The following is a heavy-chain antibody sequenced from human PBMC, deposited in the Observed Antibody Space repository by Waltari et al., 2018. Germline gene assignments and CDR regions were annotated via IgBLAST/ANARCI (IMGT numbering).Heavy chain of an antibody. J-gene: IGHJ4*02. CDR2: ITYDGGRK. CDR1: GSPFSRHG. CDR3: ARGSAGKPLDN. Sequence: QVRLAGSGEGMVRPGGSLGLPGLGSGSPFSRHGLHWVRQAPGKGLEWVAFITYDGGRKFYSDSLKGRFTISRDNSKDILFLDMNNLRRDDTAVYFCARGSAGKPLDNWGQGALVTVSS. V-gene: IGHV3-30*03. D-gene: IGHD2-15*01.